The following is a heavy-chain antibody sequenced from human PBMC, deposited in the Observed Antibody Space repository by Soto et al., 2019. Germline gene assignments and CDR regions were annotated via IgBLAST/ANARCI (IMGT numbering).Heavy chain of an antibody. CDR2: IWYDGSDK. Sequence: GSLRLSCSASGFTFSVFGMHLVRQAPGKGLEWVAIIWYDGSDKYYADSVKGRFTISRDNSKNTLYLQMNSLRAEDTAVYHCAFGNLSYYFDYWGQGTPVTVSS. CDR1: GFTFSVFG. D-gene: IGHD3-16*01. CDR3: AFGNLSYYFDY. V-gene: IGHV3-33*01. J-gene: IGHJ4*02.